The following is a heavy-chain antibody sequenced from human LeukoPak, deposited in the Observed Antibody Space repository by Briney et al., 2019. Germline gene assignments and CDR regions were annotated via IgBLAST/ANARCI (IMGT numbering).Heavy chain of an antibody. CDR3: ARATVTYGMDV. D-gene: IGHD4-11*01. Sequence: SETLSLTCTVSGGSISSYYWSWIRQPPVKGLEWIGYIYYSGSTNYNPSLKSRVTISVDTSKNQFSLKLSSVTAADTAVYYCARATVTYGMDVWGQGTTVTVSS. V-gene: IGHV4-59*01. J-gene: IGHJ6*02. CDR1: GGSISSYY. CDR2: IYYSGST.